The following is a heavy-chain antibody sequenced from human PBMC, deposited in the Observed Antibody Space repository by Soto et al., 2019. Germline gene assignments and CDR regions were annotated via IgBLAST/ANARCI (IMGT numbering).Heavy chain of an antibody. Sequence: GGALETSCAAPGFSLCSYSQKLVRPAPGEGLEWVSAISGSGGSTYYADSVKGRFTISRDNSKNTLYLQMNSLRAEDTAVYYCAKVALPPSYYYYGMDVWGQGTTVTVSS. J-gene: IGHJ6*02. CDR3: AKVALPPSYYYYGMDV. CDR2: ISGSGGST. V-gene: IGHV3-23*01. CDR1: GFSLCSYS. D-gene: IGHD2-2*01.